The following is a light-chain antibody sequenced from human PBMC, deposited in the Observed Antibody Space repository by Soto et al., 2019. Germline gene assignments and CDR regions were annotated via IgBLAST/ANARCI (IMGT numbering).Light chain of an antibody. J-gene: IGKJ1*01. Sequence: IVFTQSPATLSLSPGERATLSCRASQSVTSNLAWYQQKPGQSPRFLMYGASTRATGIPDRFSGSGSGTEFTLTISSLQSEDFAVYYCQQYNNWPRTFGQGTKV. V-gene: IGKV3-15*01. CDR3: QQYNNWPRT. CDR2: GAS. CDR1: QSVTSN.